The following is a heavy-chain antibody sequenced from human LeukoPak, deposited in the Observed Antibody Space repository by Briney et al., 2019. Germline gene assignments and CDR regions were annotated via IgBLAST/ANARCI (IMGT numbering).Heavy chain of an antibody. D-gene: IGHD3-10*01. CDR1: GFTFSSYG. CDR2: ISYDGSNK. CDR3: AREEVRGVIITGYFDY. Sequence: PGRSLRLSCAASGFTFSSYGMHWVRQAPGKGLEWVAVISYDGSNKYYADSVKGRFTISRDNSKNTLYLQMNSLRAEDTAVYYCAREEVRGVIITGYFDYWGQGTLVTVSS. V-gene: IGHV3-30*03. J-gene: IGHJ4*02.